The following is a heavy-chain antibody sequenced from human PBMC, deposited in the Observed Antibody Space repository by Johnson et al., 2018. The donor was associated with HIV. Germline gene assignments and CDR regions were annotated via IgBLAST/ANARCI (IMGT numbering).Heavy chain of an antibody. CDR2: ISWNSGSI. V-gene: IGHV3-9*01. CDR3: ARRSGAFDAVDI. CDR1: GFTFDDYA. Sequence: VQLVESGGGLVQPGRSLRLSCAASGFTFDDYAMHWVRQAPGKGLEWVSGISWNSGSIGYADSVKGRFTISRDNAKNSLYLQMNSLRAEDTAVYYCARRSGAFDAVDIWGQGTMVTVSS. J-gene: IGHJ3*02. D-gene: IGHD3-10*01.